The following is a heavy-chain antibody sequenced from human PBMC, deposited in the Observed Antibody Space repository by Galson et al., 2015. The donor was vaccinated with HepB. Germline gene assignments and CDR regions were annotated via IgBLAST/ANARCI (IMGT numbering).Heavy chain of an antibody. Sequence: SVKVSCKASGGTFSSYAISWVRQAPGQGLEWMGGIIPIFGTANYAQKFQGRVTITADESTSTAYMELSSLRSEDTAVYYCAVLGDSSGYSSYYFDYWGQGTLVTVSS. CDR1: GGTFSSYA. CDR3: AVLGDSSGYSSYYFDY. V-gene: IGHV1-69*13. D-gene: IGHD3-22*01. CDR2: IIPIFGTA. J-gene: IGHJ4*02.